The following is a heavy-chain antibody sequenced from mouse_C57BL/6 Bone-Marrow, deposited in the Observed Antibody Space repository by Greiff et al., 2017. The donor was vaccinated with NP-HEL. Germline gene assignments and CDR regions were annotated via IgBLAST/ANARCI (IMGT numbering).Heavy chain of an antibody. CDR1: GFTFSDYY. D-gene: IGHD2-1*01. CDR3: ARDTTRGYFDY. J-gene: IGHJ2*01. CDR2: ISNGGGST. Sequence: EVQVVESGGGLVQPGGSLKLSCAASGFTFSDYYMYWVRQTPEKRLEWVAYISNGGGSTYYPDTVKGRFTISRDNAKNTLYLQMSRLKSEDTAMYYCARDTTRGYFDYWGQGTTLTVSS. V-gene: IGHV5-12*01.